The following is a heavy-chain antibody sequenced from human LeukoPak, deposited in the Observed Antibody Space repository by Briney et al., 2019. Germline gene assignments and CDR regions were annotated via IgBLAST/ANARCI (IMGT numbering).Heavy chain of an antibody. V-gene: IGHV4-4*07. J-gene: IGHJ4*02. CDR2: IYTSGST. CDR3: ARDFGELLDY. Sequence: SETLSLTCTVSGDSIRSHYWSWIRQPAGKRLEWIGRIYTSGSTNYNPSLKSRVTMSVDTSKNQFSLKLSSVTAADTAVYYCARDFGELLDYWGQGTLVTVSS. CDR1: GDSIRSHY. D-gene: IGHD3-10*01.